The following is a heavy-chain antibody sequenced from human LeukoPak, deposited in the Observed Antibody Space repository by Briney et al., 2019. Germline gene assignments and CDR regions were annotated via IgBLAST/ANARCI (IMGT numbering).Heavy chain of an antibody. V-gene: IGHV3-11*04. J-gene: IGHJ3*02. CDR1: GCTFSDYY. Sequence: GGSLRLFCAASGCTFSDYYMSWIRQAPGKGLEWVSYISSSGSTIYYADSVKGRFTISRDNAKNSLYLQMNSLRAEDTAVYYCARVSVLYPDAFDIWGQGTMVTVSS. D-gene: IGHD2-2*02. CDR2: ISSSGSTI. CDR3: ARVSVLYPDAFDI.